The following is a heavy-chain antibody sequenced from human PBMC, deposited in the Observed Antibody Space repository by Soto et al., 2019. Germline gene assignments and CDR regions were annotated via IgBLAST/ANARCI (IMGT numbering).Heavy chain of an antibody. Sequence: ASVKVSCKASGYTFTSYAMHWVRQAPGQRLEWMGWINAGNGNTKYSQKFQGRVTITRDTSASTAYMELSSLRSEDTAVYYCASKLYCSSTSCYRADWFDPWGQGTLVTVSS. J-gene: IGHJ5*02. CDR2: INAGNGNT. CDR3: ASKLYCSSTSCYRADWFDP. V-gene: IGHV1-3*01. CDR1: GYTFTSYA. D-gene: IGHD2-2*01.